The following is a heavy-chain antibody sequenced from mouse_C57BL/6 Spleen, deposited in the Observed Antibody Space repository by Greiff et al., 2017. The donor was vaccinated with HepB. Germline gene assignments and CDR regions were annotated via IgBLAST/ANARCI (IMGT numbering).Heavy chain of an antibody. CDR3: ARWRHDYAELDYAMDY. J-gene: IGHJ4*01. D-gene: IGHD2-4*01. V-gene: IGHV14-3*01. CDR1: GFNIKNTY. Sequence: EVQLPESVAELVRPGASVKLSCTASGFNIKNTYMHWVKQRPEQGLEWIGRIDPANGNTKYAPKFQGKATITADTSSNPAYLQRSSLTSEDTAIYYGARWRHDYAELDYAMDYWGQGTSVTVSS. CDR2: IDPANGNT.